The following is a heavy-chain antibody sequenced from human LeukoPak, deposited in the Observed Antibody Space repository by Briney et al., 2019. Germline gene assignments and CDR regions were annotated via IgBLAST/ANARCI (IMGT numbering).Heavy chain of an antibody. Sequence: PGGSLRLSCAASGFTFDDFALHWVRQVPGKGLEWVSGISWNSGGLGYADSVKGRFTISRDNTKNSLYLQMNSLRAEDTALYYCVKETGYNYDSSGFYYFDYWGQGTLVTVSS. V-gene: IGHV3-9*01. CDR3: VKETGYNYDSSGFYYFDY. CDR2: ISWNSGGL. D-gene: IGHD3-22*01. J-gene: IGHJ4*02. CDR1: GFTFDDFA.